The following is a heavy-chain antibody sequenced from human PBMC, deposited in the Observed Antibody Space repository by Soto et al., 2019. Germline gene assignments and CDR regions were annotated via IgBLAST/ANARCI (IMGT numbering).Heavy chain of an antibody. D-gene: IGHD3-16*01. Sequence: GGSLRLSCSASGFTFSSYAMHWVRQAPGKGLEYVSAISSNGGSTYYADSVKGRFTISRDNSKNTLYLQMSSLRAEDTAVYYCVKETVGAGYWFDPWGQGTLVTVSS. J-gene: IGHJ5*02. CDR1: GFTFSSYA. V-gene: IGHV3-64D*08. CDR2: ISSNGGST. CDR3: VKETVGAGYWFDP.